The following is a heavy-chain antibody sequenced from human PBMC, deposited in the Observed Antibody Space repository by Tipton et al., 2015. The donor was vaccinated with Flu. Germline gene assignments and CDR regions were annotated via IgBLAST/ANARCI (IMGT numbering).Heavy chain of an antibody. V-gene: IGHV4-61*02. CDR2: IYTSGST. J-gene: IGHJ3*02. CDR3: ARNGFDI. Sequence: TLSLTCTVSGGSISSGSYYWSWIRQPAGKGLEWIGRIYTSGSTDYNPSLKRRVTISVDTSKNQFSLKLSSVTAADTAVYYCARNGFDIWGQGTMVTVSS. CDR1: GGSISSGSYY.